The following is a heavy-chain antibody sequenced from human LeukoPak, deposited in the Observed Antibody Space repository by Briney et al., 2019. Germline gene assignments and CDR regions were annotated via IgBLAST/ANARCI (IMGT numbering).Heavy chain of an antibody. D-gene: IGHD1-26*01. J-gene: IGHJ3*01. CDR3: AREIVGDQCAFDV. CDR2: IKDDGSEK. CDR1: GFSFSSYW. V-gene: IGHV3-7*01. Sequence: PGGSLRLSCVASGFSFSSYWMSWVRQAPGKGLEWVANIKDDGSEKNSVDSLKGRFSISRDNAKNSLYLEMSSLRAEDTAVYYCAREIVGDQCAFDVWGQGTMVIVSS.